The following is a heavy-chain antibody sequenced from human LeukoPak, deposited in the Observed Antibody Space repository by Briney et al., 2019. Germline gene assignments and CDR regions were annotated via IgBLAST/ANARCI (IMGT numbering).Heavy chain of an antibody. CDR1: GGSISSYY. CDR3: ARLSFGSGWDPYFDY. J-gene: IGHJ4*02. V-gene: IGHV4-59*08. CDR2: IYYSGST. D-gene: IGHD6-19*01. Sequence: PSETLSLTCTVSGGSISSYYWSWIRQPPGKGLEWIGYIYYSGSTNYNPSLKSRVTISVDTSKNQFSLKLSSVTAADTAVYYCARLSFGSGWDPYFDYWGQGTLVTVSS.